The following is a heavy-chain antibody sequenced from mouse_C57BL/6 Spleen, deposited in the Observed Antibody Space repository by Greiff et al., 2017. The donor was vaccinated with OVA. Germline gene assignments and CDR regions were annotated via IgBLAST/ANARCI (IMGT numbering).Heavy chain of an antibody. J-gene: IGHJ2*01. Sequence: VQLQQSGAELVKPGASVKMSCKASGYTFTSYWITWVKQRPGQGLEWIGDIYPGSGSTNYNEKFKSKATLTVDTSSSTAYMQLSSLTSEDSAVYYCARRATVVDYFDYWGQGTTLTVSS. CDR1: GYTFTSYW. D-gene: IGHD1-1*01. CDR2: IYPGSGST. V-gene: IGHV1-55*01. CDR3: ARRATVVDYFDY.